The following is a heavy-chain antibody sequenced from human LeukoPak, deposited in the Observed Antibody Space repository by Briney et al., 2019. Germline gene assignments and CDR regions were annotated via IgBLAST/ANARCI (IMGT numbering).Heavy chain of an antibody. CDR3: ARGYYYDSSGRNWFDP. CDR1: GGTFSSYA. D-gene: IGHD3-22*01. Sequence: SVKVSCKASGGTFSSYAISWVRQAPGQGLEWMGGIIPIFGTANYAQKFQGRVTITTDESTSTAYMELSSLRSGDTAVYYCARGYYYDSSGRNWFDPWGQGTLVTVSS. V-gene: IGHV1-69*05. CDR2: IIPIFGTA. J-gene: IGHJ5*02.